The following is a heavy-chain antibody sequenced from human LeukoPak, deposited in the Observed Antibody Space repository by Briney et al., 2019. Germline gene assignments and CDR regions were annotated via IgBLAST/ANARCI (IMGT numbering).Heavy chain of an antibody. Sequence: ASVKVSCKASGYTFTSYYMHWVRQAPGQGLEWMGIINPSGGSTSYAQKFQGRVTMHRDMSTSTVYMELSSLRSEDTAVYYCARMGVKLRFLELLFIDYYYYMDVWGKGTTVTVSS. CDR1: GYTFTSYY. J-gene: IGHJ6*03. D-gene: IGHD3-3*01. CDR2: INPSGGST. CDR3: ARMGVKLRFLELLFIDYYYYMDV. V-gene: IGHV1-46*01.